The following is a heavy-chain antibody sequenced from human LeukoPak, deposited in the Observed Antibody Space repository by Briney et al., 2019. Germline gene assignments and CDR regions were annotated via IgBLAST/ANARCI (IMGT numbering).Heavy chain of an antibody. V-gene: IGHV3-48*03. CDR2: ISSSGNII. CDR3: ARVEPYYYDSSGYLDY. D-gene: IGHD3-22*01. Sequence: GGSLRLSCAASGFTISSYAMKWVRQAPGKGLEWISYISSSGNIIYYADPVKGRFTVSRDNAKNSLYLQMNSLRAEDTAVYYCARVEPYYYDSSGYLDYWGQGTLVTVSS. CDR1: GFTISSYA. J-gene: IGHJ4*02.